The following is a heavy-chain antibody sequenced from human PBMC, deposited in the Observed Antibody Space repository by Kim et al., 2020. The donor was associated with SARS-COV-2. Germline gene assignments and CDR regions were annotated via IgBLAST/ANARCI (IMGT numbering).Heavy chain of an antibody. CDR2: IYYSGST. D-gene: IGHD1-26*01. V-gene: IGHV4-59*01. Sequence: SETLSLTCTVSGGSISSYYWSWIRQPPGKGLEWIGYIYYSGSTNYNPSLKSRVTISVDTSKNQFSLNLSSVTAADTAVYYCARDGLGAKGARAFDIWGQGTMVTVSS. CDR3: ARDGLGAKGARAFDI. CDR1: GGSISSYY. J-gene: IGHJ3*02.